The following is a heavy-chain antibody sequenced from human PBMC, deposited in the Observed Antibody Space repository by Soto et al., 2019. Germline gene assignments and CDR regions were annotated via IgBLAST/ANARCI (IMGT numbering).Heavy chain of an antibody. CDR1: GFTFSDYA. V-gene: IGHV3-23*01. CDR2: IRGSGGGT. CDR3: AKALGYCSGTSCYVYNYYMDV. J-gene: IGHJ6*03. Sequence: EVQLLESGGGLVQPGGSLRLSCTASGFTFSDYAMSWVRQAPGKGLEWVSGIRGSGGGTYYAGSVKGRFTISRDNSKKTMYLQLNSLRAEATAVYYFAKALGYCSGTSCYVYNYYMDVWGNVTTVTVSS. D-gene: IGHD2-2*01.